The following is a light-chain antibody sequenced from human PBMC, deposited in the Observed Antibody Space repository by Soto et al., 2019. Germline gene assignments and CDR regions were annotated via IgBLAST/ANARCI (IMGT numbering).Light chain of an antibody. V-gene: IGLV2-8*01. CDR1: TSDIGGYDY. CDR2: EVN. CDR3: SSHGGNSPYV. J-gene: IGLJ1*01. Sequence: QSALTQPPSASGSPGQSVAISCTGTTSDIGGYDYVSWYQQHPGKALKLMIYEVNKRPSGVPDRFSGSKSGNTASLTVSGLQAEDEADYYCSSHGGNSPYVFGTGTKLTVL.